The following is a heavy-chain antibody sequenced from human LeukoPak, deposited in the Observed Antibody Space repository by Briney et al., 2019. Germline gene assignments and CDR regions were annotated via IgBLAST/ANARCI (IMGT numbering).Heavy chain of an antibody. CDR2: INDSGST. V-gene: IGHV4-34*01. CDR3: ARDDVRCSGGSCYSDSAFDI. Sequence: SETLSLTCAVYGGSFSGYYWSWIRLPPGKGLEWIGEINDSGSTNYNPSLKSRVTISVDTSKNQFSLKLSSVAAADTAVYYCARDDVRCSGGSCYSDSAFDIWGQGTMVTVSS. D-gene: IGHD2-15*01. J-gene: IGHJ3*02. CDR1: GGSFSGYY.